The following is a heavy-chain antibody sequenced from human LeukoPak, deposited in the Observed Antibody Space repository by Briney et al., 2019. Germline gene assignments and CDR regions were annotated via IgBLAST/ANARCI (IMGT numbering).Heavy chain of an antibody. D-gene: IGHD2-21*02. CDR2: IYSGGST. CDR1: GFTVSSNY. CDR3: ARTRGSEVVTAPFDY. J-gene: IGHJ4*02. Sequence: PGGSLRLSCAASGFTVSSNYMSWVRQAPGKGLEWVSVIYSGGSTYYADSVKGRFTISRDNSKNTLYLQMNSLRAEDTAVYYCARTRGSEVVTAPFDYWGQGTLVTVSS. V-gene: IGHV3-53*01.